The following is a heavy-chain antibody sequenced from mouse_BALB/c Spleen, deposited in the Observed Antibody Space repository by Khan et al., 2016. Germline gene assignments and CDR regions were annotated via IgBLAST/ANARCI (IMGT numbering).Heavy chain of an antibody. Sequence: QVQLQQSAAELARPGASVKMSCKASGYTFTSYTMYWVKQRPGQGLEWIGYISHSSGYTDYNQMFKDKVTLTADKSTSKAYMQLSSLTSEDSAVYCWACRGWGQGTTLTVSS. CDR2: ISHSSGYT. CDR3: ACRG. J-gene: IGHJ2*01. CDR1: GYTFTSYT. V-gene: IGHV1-4*02.